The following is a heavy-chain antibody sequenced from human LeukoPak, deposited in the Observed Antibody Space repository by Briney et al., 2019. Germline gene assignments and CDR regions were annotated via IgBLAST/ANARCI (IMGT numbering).Heavy chain of an antibody. CDR3: ATTMRGIDFDY. Sequence: ASVRVSCKASGYTFTSYGISWVRQAPGQGLEWMGWISAYNGNTNYAQKLQGRVTMTTDTSTSTAYMELRSLRSDDTAVYYCATTMRGIDFDYWGQGTLVTVSS. CDR1: GYTFTSYG. CDR2: ISAYNGNT. J-gene: IGHJ4*02. V-gene: IGHV1-18*01. D-gene: IGHD3-16*01.